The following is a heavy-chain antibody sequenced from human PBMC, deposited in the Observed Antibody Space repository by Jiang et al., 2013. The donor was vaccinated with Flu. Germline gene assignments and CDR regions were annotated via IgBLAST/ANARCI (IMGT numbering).Heavy chain of an antibody. V-gene: IGHV5-51*01. J-gene: IGHJ4*02. CDR3: VRGFMSRGFDY. Sequence: PGKGLEWMGIIYPADSDTKYSPSFQGQVTISADKSISTAYLQWSSLKASDTAVYYCVRGFMSRGFDYWGQGTVVTVSS. CDR2: IYPADSDT. D-gene: IGHD3-10*01.